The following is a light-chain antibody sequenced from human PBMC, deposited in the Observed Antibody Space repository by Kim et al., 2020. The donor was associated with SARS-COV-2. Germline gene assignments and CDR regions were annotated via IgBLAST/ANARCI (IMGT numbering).Light chain of an antibody. CDR2: GAL. CDR1: QSVSSRY. V-gene: IGKV3-20*01. J-gene: IGKJ4*01. Sequence: LSPGESATLSCRASQSVSSRYLAWYQHKRGQAPRLLIYGALNRATGIPDRFSGSGSWTDFSLTISRLEPEDSAVYYCQQYGDSPAFGGGTKVDIK. CDR3: QQYGDSPA.